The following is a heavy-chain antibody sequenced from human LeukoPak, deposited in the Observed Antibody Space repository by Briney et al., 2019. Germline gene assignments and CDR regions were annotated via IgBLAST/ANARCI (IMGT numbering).Heavy chain of an antibody. Sequence: PGGSLRLSCAASGFTFNIYAMSWVRLAPGKGLQWVASMCGSAGCTFYADSVKGRFTISRDNSKNTLYLQMNSLRAEDTAIYYCARDPGWYGVEDYWGQGTLVTVSS. CDR1: GFTFNIYA. J-gene: IGHJ4*02. CDR3: ARDPGWYGVEDY. D-gene: IGHD6-19*01. V-gene: IGHV3-23*01. CDR2: MCGSAGCT.